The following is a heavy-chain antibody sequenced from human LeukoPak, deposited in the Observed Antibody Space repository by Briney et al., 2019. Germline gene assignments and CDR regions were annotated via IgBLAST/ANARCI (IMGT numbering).Heavy chain of an antibody. D-gene: IGHD6-13*01. Sequence: AGGSLRLFCAASGFTFSSYAMSWVRQAPGKGLEWVSAISGSGGSTYYADSVKGRFTISRDNSKNTLYLQMNSLRAEDTAVYYCAKDRLSRKTIAAAGDFDYWGQGTLVTVSS. J-gene: IGHJ4*02. CDR1: GFTFSSYA. CDR3: AKDRLSRKTIAAAGDFDY. CDR2: ISGSGGST. V-gene: IGHV3-23*01.